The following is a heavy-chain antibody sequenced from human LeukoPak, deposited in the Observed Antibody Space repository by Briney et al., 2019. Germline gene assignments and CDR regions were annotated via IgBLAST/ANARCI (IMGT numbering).Heavy chain of an antibody. Sequence: GGSLRLSCVASGFSFSSYWLHWVRQTPIKGLEWVANIKGDGSKIYYVDSVRGRFTISRDNAKNSLYLQMNSLRAEDTAIYYCARGGVMRGWYDYWGQGTLVTVSS. CDR1: GFSFSSYW. CDR3: ARGGVMRGWYDY. CDR2: IKGDGSKI. V-gene: IGHV3-7*01. J-gene: IGHJ4*02. D-gene: IGHD3-16*01.